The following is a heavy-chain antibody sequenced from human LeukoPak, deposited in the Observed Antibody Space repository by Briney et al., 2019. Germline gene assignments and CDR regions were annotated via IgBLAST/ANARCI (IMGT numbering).Heavy chain of an antibody. CDR1: GYTFTSYY. CDR3: ARYEISLVRGVMV. Sequence: ASVKVSCKASGYTFTSYYMHWVRQAPGQGLEWMGIINPSGGSTSYAQKFQGRVTMTRDMSTSTAYMELSSLRSDDTAVYYCARYEISLVRGVMVWGQGALVTVSS. D-gene: IGHD3-10*01. J-gene: IGHJ4*02. V-gene: IGHV1-46*01. CDR2: INPSGGST.